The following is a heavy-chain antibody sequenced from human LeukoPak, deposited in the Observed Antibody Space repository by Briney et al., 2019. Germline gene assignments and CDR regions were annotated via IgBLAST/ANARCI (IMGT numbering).Heavy chain of an antibody. CDR1: GYTFTSYG. D-gene: IGHD6-6*01. V-gene: IGHV1-18*01. CDR3: ASLIEYSSSRVRTDDAFDI. Sequence: GASVKVSCKASGYTFTSYGISWVRQAPGQGLEWMGWISAYNGNTNYAQKLQGRVTMTTDTFTSTAYMELRSLRSDDTAVYYCASLIEYSSSRVRTDDAFDIWGQGTMVTVSS. J-gene: IGHJ3*02. CDR2: ISAYNGNT.